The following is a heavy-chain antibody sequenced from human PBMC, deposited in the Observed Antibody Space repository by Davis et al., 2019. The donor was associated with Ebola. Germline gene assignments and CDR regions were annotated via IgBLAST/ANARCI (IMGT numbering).Heavy chain of an antibody. CDR1: GFTFSSYS. CDR2: ISSSSSYI. J-gene: IGHJ6*02. D-gene: IGHD6-19*01. CDR3: ARGLSRWLVGYYYGMDV. V-gene: IGHV3-21*01. Sequence: GGSLRLSCAASGFTFSSYSMNWVRQAPGKGLEWVSSISSSSSYIYYADSVKGRFTISRDNAKNSLYLQMNSLRAEDTAVYYCARGLSRWLVGYYYGMDVWGQGTTVTVSS.